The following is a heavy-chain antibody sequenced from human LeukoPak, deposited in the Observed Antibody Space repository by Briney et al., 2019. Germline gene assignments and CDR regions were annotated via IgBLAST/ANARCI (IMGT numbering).Heavy chain of an antibody. Sequence: GGSLRLSCAASGFTFSTYAMSWVRQALGKGLEWVSGLSGSGGSTNYADSVKGRFTISRDNSKNTLYLQMLSLRAEDTAVYYCAKELKHYFGSGTYYIPYYGMDVWGQGTTVTVSS. V-gene: IGHV3-23*01. CDR1: GFTFSTYA. D-gene: IGHD3-10*01. CDR2: LSGSGGST. J-gene: IGHJ6*02. CDR3: AKELKHYFGSGTYYIPYYGMDV.